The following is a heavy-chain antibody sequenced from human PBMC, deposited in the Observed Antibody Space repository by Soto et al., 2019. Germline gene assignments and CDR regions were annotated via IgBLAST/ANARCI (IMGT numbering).Heavy chain of an antibody. CDR2: IWYDGSNK. CDR3: ARSDCTGAYCYSWPFNYGVDV. Sequence: QVQLVESGGGVVQPGGSLRLSCTTSGFTFNTYGMHWVRQAPGKGLEWVAIIWYDGSNKYYADSVKGRFTISRDNSKNTLYLQMNSLRAEDTALYYCARSDCTGAYCYSWPFNYGVDVWGQGPWSPSP. D-gene: IGHD2-21*02. CDR1: GFTFNTYG. V-gene: IGHV3-33*08. J-gene: IGHJ6*02.